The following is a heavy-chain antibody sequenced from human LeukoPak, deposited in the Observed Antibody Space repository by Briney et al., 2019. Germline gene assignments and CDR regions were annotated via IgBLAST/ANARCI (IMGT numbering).Heavy chain of an antibody. D-gene: IGHD6-13*01. J-gene: IGHJ4*02. CDR1: GFTFSSYS. V-gene: IGHV3-30-3*01. CDR2: ISYVGTNK. CDR3: AKDFSSSWTTRLDY. Sequence: GGSLRLSCVASGFTFSSYSMHWVRQAPGKGLEWVAVISYVGTNKFYADFVKGRFTISRDNSKNTLFVQMKSLRAEDTAKYYCAKDFSSSWTTRLDYWGQGTLVTVSS.